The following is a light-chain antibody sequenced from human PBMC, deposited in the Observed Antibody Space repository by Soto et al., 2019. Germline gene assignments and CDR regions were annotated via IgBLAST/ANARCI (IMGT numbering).Light chain of an antibody. CDR1: SSDVGAYNW. V-gene: IGLV2-11*01. CDR2: DVS. CDR3: CSYAGSSTLV. Sequence: QSALTQPRSVSGSPGQSVTISCAGTSSDVGAYNWVSWYQQHPGKVPKLIIYDVSRRPSGVPDRFSGSKSGNTASLTISGLQADDEDDYYCCSYAGSSTLVFGGGTKLTVL. J-gene: IGLJ3*02.